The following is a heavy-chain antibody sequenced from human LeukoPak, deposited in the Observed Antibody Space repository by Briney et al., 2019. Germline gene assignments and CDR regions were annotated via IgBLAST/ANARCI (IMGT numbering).Heavy chain of an antibody. CDR2: IEKDGSDI. Sequence: GGSLRLSCATSGFPFSAHWMSWVRLAPGKGLEWAANIEKDGSDIHYADSVRGRFTISRDNTQRSQWLQMNSLRAEDTAVYYCATNTDYRFDYWGQGILVTVSS. J-gene: IGHJ4*02. CDR1: GFPFSAHW. CDR3: ATNTDYRFDY. D-gene: IGHD3-16*01. V-gene: IGHV3-7*01.